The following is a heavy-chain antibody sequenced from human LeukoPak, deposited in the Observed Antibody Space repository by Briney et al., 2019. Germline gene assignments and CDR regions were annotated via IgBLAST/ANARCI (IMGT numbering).Heavy chain of an antibody. CDR2: ISDSGGST. CDR1: GFTFSNYN. CDR3: VRGYSFGPYGMDV. V-gene: IGHV3-64D*09. D-gene: IGHD2-15*01. Sequence: GGSLRLSCAASGFTFSNYNMNWVRQAPGKGLEYVSAISDSGGSTYYADSVKGRFTISRDNSKNTLYLQMSSLRAEDTAVYFCVRGYSFGPYGMDVWGQGTTVTVSS. J-gene: IGHJ6*02.